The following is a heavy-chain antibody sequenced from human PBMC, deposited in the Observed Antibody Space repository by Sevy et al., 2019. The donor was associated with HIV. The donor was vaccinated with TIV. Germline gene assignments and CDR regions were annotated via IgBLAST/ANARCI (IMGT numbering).Heavy chain of an antibody. CDR1: GFTFSSYS. D-gene: IGHD6-13*01. Sequence: GGSLRLSCAASGFTFSSYSMNWVRQAPGKGLEWVSCISSSSTYIYYADSVQGRFTISRDNAKNSLFLQMNSLRAEDTAVYHCARDFGPGIAAAPDLWGRGTLVTVSS. CDR3: ARDFGPGIAAAPDL. V-gene: IGHV3-21*01. CDR2: ISSSSTYI. J-gene: IGHJ2*01.